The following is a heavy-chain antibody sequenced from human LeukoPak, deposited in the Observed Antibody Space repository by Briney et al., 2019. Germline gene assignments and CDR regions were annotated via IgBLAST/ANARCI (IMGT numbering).Heavy chain of an antibody. CDR2: INHSGST. Sequence: SETLSLTCAVYGGSLSGYYWSWIRQPPGKGLEWIGEINHSGSTNYNPSLKSRVTISVDTSKNQFSLKLSSVTAADTAVYYCATSTYCSGGSCYGWFDPWGQGTLVTVSS. CDR3: ATSTYCSGGSCYGWFDP. D-gene: IGHD2-15*01. J-gene: IGHJ5*02. V-gene: IGHV4-34*01. CDR1: GGSLSGYY.